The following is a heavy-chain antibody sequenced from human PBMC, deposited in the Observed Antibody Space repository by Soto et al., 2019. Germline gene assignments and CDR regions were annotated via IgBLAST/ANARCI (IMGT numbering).Heavy chain of an antibody. CDR2: IIPLFRTP. CDR1: GGTFSSYA. J-gene: IGHJ6*02. D-gene: IGHD4-4*01. Sequence: QVQLVQSGAEVKEPGSSVKVSCKASGGTFSSYAISWVRQAPGQGLEWMGGIIPLFRTPDYAQKFQGRVKXTXDXXTSTAYMELSSLRFDDTAVYYCARDNDRLQLGGNYYYIMDVWGQGTTITVSS. CDR3: ARDNDRLQLGGNYYYIMDV. V-gene: IGHV1-69*05.